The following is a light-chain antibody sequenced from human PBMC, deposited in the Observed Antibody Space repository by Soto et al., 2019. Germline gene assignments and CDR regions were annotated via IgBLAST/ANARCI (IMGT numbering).Light chain of an antibody. CDR3: QSYDSSLIGVV. J-gene: IGLJ2*01. CDR2: GNS. V-gene: IGLV1-40*01. CDR1: SSNIGAGYD. Sequence: QSVLTQPPSVSGAPGQRVTISCTGSSSNIGAGYDVHWYQQLPGTAPKLLSYGNSNRPSGVPYRFSGSKSVTSASLAITGLQAEYEADYYCQSYDSSLIGVVFGGGTKLTFL.